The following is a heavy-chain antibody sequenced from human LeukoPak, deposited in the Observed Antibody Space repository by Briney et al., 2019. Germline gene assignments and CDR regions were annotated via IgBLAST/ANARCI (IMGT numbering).Heavy chain of an antibody. D-gene: IGHD2-15*01. CDR3: ARLKPARYCSGGSCSRGGFDY. CDR1: GGSISSYY. Sequence: SETLSLTCTVSGGSISSYYWSWIRQPPGKGLEWIGYIYTSGSTNYNPSLKSRVTISVDTSKNQFSLKLSSVTAADTAVFYCARLKPARYCSGGSCSRGGFDYWGQGTLVTVSS. J-gene: IGHJ4*02. CDR2: IYTSGST. V-gene: IGHV4-4*08.